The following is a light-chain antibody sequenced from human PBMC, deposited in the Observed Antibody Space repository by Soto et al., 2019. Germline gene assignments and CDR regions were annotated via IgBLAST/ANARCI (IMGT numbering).Light chain of an antibody. CDR2: WAS. CDR1: QSVLSSSNNMNY. V-gene: IGKV4-1*01. Sequence: DVVLTQSPDSLTVSLGERATVNCKSSQSVLSSSNNMNYLAWYQQKPGHPPKLLIYWASTRASGVHARFSGSESGTDFTLTFSSLQAEDVTVYYWQQYYSTPTFGQGTKLEIK. J-gene: IGKJ2*01. CDR3: QQYYSTPT.